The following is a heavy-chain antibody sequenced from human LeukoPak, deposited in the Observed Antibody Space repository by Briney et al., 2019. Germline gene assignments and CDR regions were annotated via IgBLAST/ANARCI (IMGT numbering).Heavy chain of an antibody. CDR1: GFIFDNYG. CDR3: AKGSSGYFVDL. V-gene: IGHV3-23*01. Sequence: GGSLRLSCAASGFIFDNYGLSWVRQAPGKGLEWVAAISNDGGGTNYADFVKGRFTISRDNAKNTLCLQMNSLRAEDTALYYCAKGSSGYFVDLWGQGTLVTVSS. D-gene: IGHD3-22*01. J-gene: IGHJ5*02. CDR2: ISNDGGGT.